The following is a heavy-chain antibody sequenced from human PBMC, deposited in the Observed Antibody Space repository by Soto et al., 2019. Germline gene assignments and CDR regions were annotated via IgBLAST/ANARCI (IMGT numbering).Heavy chain of an antibody. J-gene: IGHJ5*02. CDR3: ARVPIAVAGPGDWFDP. V-gene: IGHV4-59*12. CDR2: IYHSGST. D-gene: IGHD6-19*01. Sequence: ETLSLTCTVSGGSISSYYWSWIRQPPGKGLEWIAYIYHSGSTNYNPSLKSRVTISVDKSKNQFSLKLSSVTAADTAVYYCARVPIAVAGPGDWFDPWGQGTLVTVSS. CDR1: GGSISSYY.